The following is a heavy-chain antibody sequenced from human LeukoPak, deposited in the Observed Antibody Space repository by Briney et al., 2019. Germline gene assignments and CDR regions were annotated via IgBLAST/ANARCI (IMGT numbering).Heavy chain of an antibody. CDR1: GGSISSYY. V-gene: IGHV4-59*01. J-gene: IGHJ6*02. CDR2: IYYSGST. Sequence: SETLSLTCAVSGGSISSYYWSWIRQPPGKGLEWIGYIYYSGSTNYNPSLKSRVTISVDTSKNQFSLKLSSVTAADMAVYYCARGYCSGGSCYSGFYYYGMDVWGQGTTVTVSS. D-gene: IGHD2-15*01. CDR3: ARGYCSGGSCYSGFYYYGMDV.